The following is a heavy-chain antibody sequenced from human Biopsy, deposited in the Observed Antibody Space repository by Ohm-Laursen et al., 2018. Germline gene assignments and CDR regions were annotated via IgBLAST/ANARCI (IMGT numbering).Heavy chain of an antibody. Sequence: SDTLSLTCNVSGDSISIYYWSWIRQPPGKGLEWIGHIYYSVMTNYNPSLQSRVSISVDTSRNQVSLTLSSVTAADTAVYYRARDSGILNYGNFKYYHYYGMDVWGQGAKVTVSS. CDR1: GDSISIYY. V-gene: IGHV4-59*01. CDR2: IYYSVMT. CDR3: ARDSGILNYGNFKYYHYYGMDV. D-gene: IGHD4-11*01. J-gene: IGHJ6*02.